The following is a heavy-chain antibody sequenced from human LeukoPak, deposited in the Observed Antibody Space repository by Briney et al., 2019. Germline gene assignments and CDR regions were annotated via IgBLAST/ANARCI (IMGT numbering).Heavy chain of an antibody. CDR2: IKEDGSEK. Sequence: GGSLRLSCAASGFTFSAHWMSWVRQAPGKGLEWVANIKEDGSEKNYVDSVKGRFTISRDIAKNSLYLQMNSLRAEDTAVYYCARDLYSQYWGQGTLVTVSS. CDR3: ARDLYSQY. J-gene: IGHJ4*02. CDR1: GFTFSAHW. D-gene: IGHD2-21*01. V-gene: IGHV3-7*01.